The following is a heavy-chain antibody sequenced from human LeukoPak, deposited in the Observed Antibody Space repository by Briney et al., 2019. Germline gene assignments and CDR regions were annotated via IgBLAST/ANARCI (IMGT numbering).Heavy chain of an antibody. D-gene: IGHD6-13*01. V-gene: IGHV4-59*01. Sequence: SETLSLTCTVSNGAISGYYWGWIRQPPGKGPDWIGHIQFGGSAIYNPSPTSRVTISVDTSKNHFSLKLTSVTAADTAVYYCARGYSTSWTYYYDYWGQGALVTVSS. J-gene: IGHJ4*02. CDR3: ARGYSTSWTYYYDY. CDR2: IQFGGSA. CDR1: NGAISGYY.